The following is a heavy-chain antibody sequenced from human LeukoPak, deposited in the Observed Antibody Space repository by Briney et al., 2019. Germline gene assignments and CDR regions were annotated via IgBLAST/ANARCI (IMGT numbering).Heavy chain of an antibody. CDR2: IKEDGSRD. D-gene: IGHD5-24*01. J-gene: IGHJ5*01. V-gene: IGHV3-7*01. CDR1: GFTFTTYW. Sequence: GGSLRLSCAASGFTFTTYWMSWVRQTPEKGLEWVANIKEDGSRDYYVDSVKGRFIISRDNAKNLLYLQMKSLRAEDTATYYCARDGGGYDSWGQGTLVTVSS. CDR3: ARDGGGYDS.